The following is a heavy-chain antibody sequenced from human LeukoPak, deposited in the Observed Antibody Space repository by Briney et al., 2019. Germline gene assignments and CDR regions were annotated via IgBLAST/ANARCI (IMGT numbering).Heavy chain of an antibody. CDR2: IKEVGSAK. V-gene: IGHV3-7*04. D-gene: IGHD5-12*01. CDR3: ARDSPGYGGYSY. CDR1: GFTFSRYW. J-gene: IGHJ4*02. Sequence: GGSLRLSCTASGFTFSRYWMTWVRQAPGKGLEWVANIKEVGSAKYYVDSMKGRFTISRDNAKNSLYLQINSLRAEDTAVYYCARDSPGYGGYSYWGQGTLVTVSS.